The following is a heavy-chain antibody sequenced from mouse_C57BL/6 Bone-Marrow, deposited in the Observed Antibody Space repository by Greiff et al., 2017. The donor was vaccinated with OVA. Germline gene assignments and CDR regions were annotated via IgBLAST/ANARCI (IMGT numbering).Heavy chain of an antibody. Sequence: VQLQQPGAELVKPGASVKMSCKASGYTFTSYWITWVKQRPGQGLEWIGDIYPGSGSTNYNEKFKSKATLTVDKSSSTAYMQLSSLTSEDSAVYYCARGDYYGNYAMDYWGQGTSVTVSS. J-gene: IGHJ4*01. V-gene: IGHV1-55*01. CDR2: IYPGSGST. CDR3: ARGDYYGNYAMDY. D-gene: IGHD1-1*01. CDR1: GYTFTSYW.